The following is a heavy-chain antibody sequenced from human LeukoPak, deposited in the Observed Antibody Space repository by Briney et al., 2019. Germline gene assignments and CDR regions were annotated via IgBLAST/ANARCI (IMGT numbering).Heavy chain of an antibody. CDR1: GYSISSGYY. CDR3: ARIDWVFDY. Sequence: SETLSLTCTVSGYSISSGYYWGWIRQPLGKGLEWIGGIHHSGSTYYNTSLRSRVTISVDTSKNQFSLKLSSVTAADTAVYYCARIDWVFDYWGKGTLVTVSS. J-gene: IGHJ4*02. V-gene: IGHV4-38-2*02. D-gene: IGHD3-9*01. CDR2: IHHSGST.